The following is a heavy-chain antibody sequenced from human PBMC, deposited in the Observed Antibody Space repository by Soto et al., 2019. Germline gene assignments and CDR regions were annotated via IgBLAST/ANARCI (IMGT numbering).Heavy chain of an antibody. V-gene: IGHV3-30*18. J-gene: IGHJ6*02. CDR2: ISHDGSNK. CDR3: VKDGSSGWPYYYGMDV. Sequence: QVQLVDSGGGVVQPGRSLRLSCAASGFTFSSYGMHWVRQAPGKGLEWVAVISHDGSNKYYADSVKGRFTISRDNSKNTLYLQMSSLRAEDTAVYYCVKDGSSGWPYYYGMDVWGQGTTVTVSS. D-gene: IGHD6-19*01. CDR1: GFTFSSYG.